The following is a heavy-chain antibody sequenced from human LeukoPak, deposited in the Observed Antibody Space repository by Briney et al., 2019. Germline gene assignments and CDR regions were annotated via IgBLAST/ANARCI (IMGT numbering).Heavy chain of an antibody. D-gene: IGHD2-15*01. Sequence: GGSLKLSCAASGFGFSGSSVHWVRQSSGRGLEWVGLIDKKDNLYATAYAESVSGRFTISRDDSKDTAFLHMDSLKTEDTALYYCTRDRGTYNWFDPWGQGTLVTVSS. CDR3: TRDRGTYNWFDP. J-gene: IGHJ5*02. CDR1: GFGFSGSS. V-gene: IGHV3-73*01. CDR2: IDKKDNLYAT.